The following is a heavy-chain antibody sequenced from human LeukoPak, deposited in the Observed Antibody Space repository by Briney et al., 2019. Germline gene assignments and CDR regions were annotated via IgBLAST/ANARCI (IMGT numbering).Heavy chain of an antibody. CDR1: GFTFSSYS. CDR3: AREYCSGGSCHGFDY. Sequence: GGSLRLSCAASGFTFSSYSMNWVRQAPGKGLEWVSYISSSSSTIYYADSVKGRFTISRDNAKNSLYLQMNSLRAEDTAVYYCAREYCSGGSCHGFDYWGQGTLVAVSS. D-gene: IGHD2-15*01. J-gene: IGHJ4*02. CDR2: ISSSSSTI. V-gene: IGHV3-48*01.